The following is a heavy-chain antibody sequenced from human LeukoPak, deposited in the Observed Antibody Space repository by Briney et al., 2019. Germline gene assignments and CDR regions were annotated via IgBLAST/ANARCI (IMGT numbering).Heavy chain of an antibody. D-gene: IGHD2-15*01. CDR1: GFTFSSYW. J-gene: IGHJ4*02. Sequence: PGGSLRLSCAASGFTFSSYWMSWVRQAPGKGLEWVANIKQDGSEKYYVDSVKGRFTISRDNAKNSLYLQMNSLRAEDTAVYYCAKDPLVVDPSYFDYWGQGTLVTVSS. V-gene: IGHV3-7*03. CDR2: IKQDGSEK. CDR3: AKDPLVVDPSYFDY.